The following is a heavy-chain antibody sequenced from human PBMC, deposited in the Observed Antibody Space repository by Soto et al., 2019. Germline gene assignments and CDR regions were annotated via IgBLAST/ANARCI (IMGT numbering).Heavy chain of an antibody. CDR1: GFTFSNYA. Sequence: PGGSLRLSCAASGFTFSNYAMHWVRQAPGKGLEWVAIVSYDGDNEYYADSVRGRFFISRDNSRNTLYLQTSSLRHEDTAVYYCAKHGGPAYCNIPGCSAEHFDYWGQGTQVTVSS. J-gene: IGHJ4*02. CDR3: AKHGGPAYCNIPGCSAEHFDY. V-gene: IGHV3-30*18. CDR2: VSYDGDNE. D-gene: IGHD2-2*01.